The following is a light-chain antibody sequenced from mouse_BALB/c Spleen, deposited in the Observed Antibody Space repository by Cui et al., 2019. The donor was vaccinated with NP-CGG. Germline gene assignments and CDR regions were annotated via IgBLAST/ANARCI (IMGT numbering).Light chain of an antibody. Sequence: VVTHQSSLTTSPGETVTLTCRSSTGAVTTSNYANWVQEKPDHLFTGLIGGTNNRVPGVPARFSGSLIGDKAALTITGAQTEDEAIYFCALWYSNHWVFGGGTKLTVL. CDR3: ALWYSNHWV. V-gene: IGLV1*01. J-gene: IGLJ1*01. CDR1: TGAVTTSNY. CDR2: GTN.